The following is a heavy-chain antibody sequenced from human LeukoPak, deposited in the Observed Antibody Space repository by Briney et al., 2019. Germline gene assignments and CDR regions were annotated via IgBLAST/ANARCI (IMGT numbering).Heavy chain of an antibody. D-gene: IGHD6-13*01. CDR2: FDPEDGET. Sequence: ASVKVSCKASGYTFTSYGISWVRQAPGKGLEWMGGFDPEDGETIYAQKFQGRVTMTEDTSTDTAYMELSSLRSEDTAVYYCATGVSSSWSNFDYWGQGTLVTVSS. CDR3: ATGVSSSWSNFDY. V-gene: IGHV1-24*01. J-gene: IGHJ4*02. CDR1: GYTFTSYG.